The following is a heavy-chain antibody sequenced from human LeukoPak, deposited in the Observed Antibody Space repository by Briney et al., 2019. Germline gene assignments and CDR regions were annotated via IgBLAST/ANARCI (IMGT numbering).Heavy chain of an antibody. Sequence: PSETLSLTCAVYGGSFSGYYWSWIRQPPGKGLEWIGEINHSGSTNYNPSLKSRVTISVDTSKNQFSLKLSSVTDADTAVYYCARVLPIAAAYFDYWGQGTLVTVSS. CDR2: INHSGST. V-gene: IGHV4-34*01. D-gene: IGHD6-13*01. CDR1: GGSFSGYY. CDR3: ARVLPIAAAYFDY. J-gene: IGHJ4*02.